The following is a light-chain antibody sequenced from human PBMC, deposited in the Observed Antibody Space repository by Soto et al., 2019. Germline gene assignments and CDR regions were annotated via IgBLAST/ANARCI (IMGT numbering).Light chain of an antibody. CDR1: RSAIGGYNY. CDR2: TVT. CDR3: CSYAGSSSYV. V-gene: IGLV2-11*01. J-gene: IGLJ1*01. Sequence: QSSLTQPRSLSGSSGQSVTISCTGTRSAIGGYNYVSWYQQHPGKATKLMIYTVTKRPSGVLDRFSGSKSDNTASLTISGLQADDEADYYCCSYAGSSSYVFGTGTKVTVL.